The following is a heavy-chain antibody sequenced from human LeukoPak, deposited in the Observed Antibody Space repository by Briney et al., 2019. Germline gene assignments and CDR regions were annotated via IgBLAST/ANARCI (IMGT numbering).Heavy chain of an antibody. D-gene: IGHD1-1*01. V-gene: IGHV3-23*01. Sequence: GGSLRLSCAASGSTLRSYATSWVRHPPGKGREWVSAISGSGGSTYYADSVKGPFPISRDKSKNTRYLQMSSRRAEDTAVYYCAKKGQADDNGKPDWGQGTLVTVSS. J-gene: IGHJ4*02. CDR3: AKKGQADDNGKPD. CDR2: ISGSGGST. CDR1: GSTLRSYA.